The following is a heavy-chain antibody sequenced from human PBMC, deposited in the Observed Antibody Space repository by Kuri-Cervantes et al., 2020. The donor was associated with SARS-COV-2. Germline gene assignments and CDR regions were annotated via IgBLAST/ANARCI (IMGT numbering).Heavy chain of an antibody. CDR2: IYHSGST. CDR1: GGSISSGGYY. CDR3: ARETSTYSSSIDY. V-gene: IGHV4-30-2*01. D-gene: IGHD6-6*01. Sequence: SETLSLTCTVSGGSISSGGYYWSWIRQPPGEGLEWIGYIYHSGSTYYNPSLKSRVTISVGRSKNQFSLKLSSVTAADTAVYYCARETSTYSSSIDYWGQGTLVTVSS. J-gene: IGHJ4*02.